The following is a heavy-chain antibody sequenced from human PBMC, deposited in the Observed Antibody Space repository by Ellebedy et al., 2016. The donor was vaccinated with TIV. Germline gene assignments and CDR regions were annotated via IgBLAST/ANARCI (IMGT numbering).Heavy chain of an antibody. CDR3: ARHLGKDYEMWFDP. J-gene: IGHJ5*02. D-gene: IGHD3-16*01. V-gene: IGHV4-39*01. CDR2: IYYSGNT. Sequence: MPSETLSLTCTVSGGSISSSSYYWGWIRQPPGKGLEWIGIIYYSGNTYYTPSRKGRATIALDTSRNQFSLKLSSVTGADTDVYFCARHLGKDYEMWFDPWGQGSLVTVSS. CDR1: GGSISSSSYY.